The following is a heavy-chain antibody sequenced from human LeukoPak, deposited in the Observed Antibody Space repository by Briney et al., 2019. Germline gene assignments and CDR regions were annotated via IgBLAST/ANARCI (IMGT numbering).Heavy chain of an antibody. D-gene: IGHD3-22*01. CDR3: ASDEPYYYDSSGGLDY. CDR2: IIPIFGTA. CDR1: GGTFSSYA. J-gene: IGHJ4*02. Sequence: SVKVSCKASGGTFSSYAISWVRQAPGQGLGWMGGIIPIFGTANYAQKFQGRVTITTDESTSTAYMELSSLRSEDTAVYYCASDEPYYYDSSGGLDYWGQGTPVTVSS. V-gene: IGHV1-69*05.